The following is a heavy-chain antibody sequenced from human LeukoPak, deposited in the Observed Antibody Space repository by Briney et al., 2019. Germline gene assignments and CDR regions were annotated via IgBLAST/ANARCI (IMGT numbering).Heavy chain of an antibody. V-gene: IGHV1-18*01. Sequence: ASVKVSCKASGYTFTSYGISWVRQAPGQGLEWMGWISAYNGNTNYAQKLQGRVTMTTDTSTSTAYMELSRLRPDDTAVYYCARPSHYGDFDYWGQGTLVTVSS. CDR3: ARPSHYGDFDY. J-gene: IGHJ4*02. D-gene: IGHD4-17*01. CDR2: ISAYNGNT. CDR1: GYTFTSYG.